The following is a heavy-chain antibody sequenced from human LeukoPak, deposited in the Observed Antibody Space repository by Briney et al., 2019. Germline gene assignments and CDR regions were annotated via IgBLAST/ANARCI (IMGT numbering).Heavy chain of an antibody. CDR1: GFTFSSYG. V-gene: IGHV3-33*01. J-gene: IGHJ4*02. D-gene: IGHD5-18*01. Sequence: GRSLRLSCAASGFTFSSYGMHWVRQAPGKGLEWVAVIWYDGSNKYYADSVKGRFTISGDNSKNTLYLQMNSLRAEDTAVYYCARVLNRRSYSDYWGQGTLVTVSS. CDR2: IWYDGSNK. CDR3: ARVLNRRSYSDY.